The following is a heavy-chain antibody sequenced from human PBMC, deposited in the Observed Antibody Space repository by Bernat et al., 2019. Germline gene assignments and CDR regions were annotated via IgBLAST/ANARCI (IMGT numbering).Heavy chain of an antibody. J-gene: IGHJ4*02. Sequence: QVQLQESGPGLVKPSQSLSLTCTVSGGSISSGDYYWSWIRQPPGKGLEWIGYIYYSGSTYYNPSLKSRVTISVDTSKNQFSLKLSSVTAADTAVYYCASFTIFGVVGAPVVPYFDYWGQGTLVTVSS. V-gene: IGHV4-30-4*01. CDR2: IYYSGST. CDR3: ASFTIFGVVGAPVVPYFDY. CDR1: GGSISSGDYY. D-gene: IGHD3-3*01.